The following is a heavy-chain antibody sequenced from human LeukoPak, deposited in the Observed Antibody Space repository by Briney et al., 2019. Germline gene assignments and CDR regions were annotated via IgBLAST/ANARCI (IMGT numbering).Heavy chain of an antibody. CDR1: GFSFSTYN. J-gene: IGHJ2*01. CDR3: ARVYDFWSNYYRYYFDL. CDR2: INVDSTYM. V-gene: IGHV3-21*01. D-gene: IGHD3-3*01. Sequence: GGSLRLSCEASGFSFSTYNMNWVRQAPGKGLEWVASINVDSTYMYYADSLKGRFTISRDNAQNSLSLQMNSLTAEDTAVYYCARVYDFWSNYYRYYFDLWGRGTLVTVSS.